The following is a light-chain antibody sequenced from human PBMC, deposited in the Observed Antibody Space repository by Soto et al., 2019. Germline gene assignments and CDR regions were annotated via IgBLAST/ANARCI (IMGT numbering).Light chain of an antibody. CDR3: QQYRSLIT. CDR2: DAS. J-gene: IGKJ5*01. V-gene: IGKV3D-20*01. CDR1: QSVSSSY. Sequence: IVLTQSPATLSLSPGERSTLSFVASQSVSSSYLAWYQLKPGLAPRLLIYDASSRATGIPDRFSGSGSGTDFTLTINRLEPEDSAVYYCQQYRSLITFGQGTRLEIK.